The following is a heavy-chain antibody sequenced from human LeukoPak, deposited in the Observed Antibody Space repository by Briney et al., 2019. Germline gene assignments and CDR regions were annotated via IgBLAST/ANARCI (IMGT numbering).Heavy chain of an antibody. CDR3: ARGRQNSGSYSDAFDI. J-gene: IGHJ3*02. CDR1: GFTFSSYS. CDR2: ISSSSIYI. V-gene: IGHV3-21*01. Sequence: GSLRLSCAGSGFTFSSYSMHWVRQAPGKGLEWVSSISSSSIYIYYADSLKGRFTISRDNAKNSLSLQMNSLRAEDTAVYYCARGRQNSGSYSDAFDIWGQGTVVTVSS. D-gene: IGHD1-26*01.